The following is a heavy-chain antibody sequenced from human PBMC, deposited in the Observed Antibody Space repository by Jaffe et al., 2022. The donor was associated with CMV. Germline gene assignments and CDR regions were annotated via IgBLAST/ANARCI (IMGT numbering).Heavy chain of an antibody. CDR1: GGTFSSYA. J-gene: IGHJ6*03. D-gene: IGHD2-15*01. CDR2: IIPILGIA. V-gene: IGHV1-69*09. Sequence: QVQLVQSGAEVKKPGSSVKVSCKASGGTFSSYAISWVRQAPGQGLEWMGRIIPILGIANYAQKFQGRVTITADKSTSTAYMELSSLRSEDTAVYYCAREVGFGCSGGSCYYYYYMDVWGKGTTVTVSS. CDR3: AREVGFGCSGGSCYYYYYMDV.